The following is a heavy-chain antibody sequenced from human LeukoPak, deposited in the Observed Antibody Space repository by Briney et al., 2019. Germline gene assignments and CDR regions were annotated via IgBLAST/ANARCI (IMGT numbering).Heavy chain of an antibody. Sequence: ASATVSCKASGYTFTGYYMHWVRQAPGQGLEWMGWINPNSGGTNYAQKFQGRVTMTRDTSISTAYMELSRLRSDDTAVYYCASEHCSSTSCFSAYWGQGTLVTVSS. D-gene: IGHD2-2*01. CDR1: GYTFTGYY. J-gene: IGHJ4*02. V-gene: IGHV1-2*02. CDR3: ASEHCSSTSCFSAY. CDR2: INPNSGGT.